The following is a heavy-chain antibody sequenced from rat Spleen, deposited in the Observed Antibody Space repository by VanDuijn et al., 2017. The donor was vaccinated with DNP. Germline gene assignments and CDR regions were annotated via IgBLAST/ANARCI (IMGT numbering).Heavy chain of an antibody. CDR3: ARDHPWGWFAY. CDR1: GVSLTSFS. V-gene: IGHV2-32*01. CDR2: MWSDGDT. J-gene: IGHJ3*01. Sequence: QVQLKESGPGLVQPSQTLSLTCTVSGVSLTSFSVSWVRQPPGTGLEWMGVMWSDGDTSYNSPLKSRLSISRDTSKSQVFLKMNSLQTEDTATYYCARDHPWGWFAYWGQGTLVTVSS. D-gene: IGHD1-7*01.